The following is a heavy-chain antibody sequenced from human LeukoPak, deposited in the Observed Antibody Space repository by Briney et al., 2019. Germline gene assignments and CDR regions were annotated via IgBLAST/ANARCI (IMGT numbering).Heavy chain of an antibody. CDR2: FDPEDGET. Sequence: ASVKVSCKVSGYTLTELSMHWVRQAPGKGLEWMGGFDPEDGETIYAQKFQGRVTMTEDTSTDTAYMELSSLRAEDTALYYCAKDTGYYYDSSNYWSWGQGTLVTVSS. J-gene: IGHJ5*02. V-gene: IGHV1-24*01. CDR3: AKDTGYYYDSSNYWS. CDR1: GYTLTELS. D-gene: IGHD3-22*01.